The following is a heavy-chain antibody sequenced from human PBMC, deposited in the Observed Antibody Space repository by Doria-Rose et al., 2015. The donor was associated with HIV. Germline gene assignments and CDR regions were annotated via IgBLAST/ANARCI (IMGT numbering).Heavy chain of an antibody. J-gene: IGHJ4*02. D-gene: IGHD6-13*01. CDR2: IFSDDER. CDR3: ARIKSSRWYHKYYFDF. V-gene: IGHV2-26*01. Sequence: QITLKVSGPVLVKPTETLTLTCTVSGVSLSSPGMGVGWIRQPPGKALEWLANIFSDDERSYKTSLKSRLTISRGTSKSQVVLTMTDMDPVDTATYYCARIKSSRWYHKYYFDFWGQGTLVIVSA. CDR1: GVSLSSPGMG.